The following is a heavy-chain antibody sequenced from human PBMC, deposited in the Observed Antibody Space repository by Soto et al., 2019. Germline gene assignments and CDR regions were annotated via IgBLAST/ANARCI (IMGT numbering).Heavy chain of an antibody. CDR2: ISYDGSNK. CDR3: AKAYYYGSGSYGDWFDP. Sequence: GGSLRLSCAASGFTFSSYGMHWVRQAPGKGLEWVAVISYDGSNKYYADSVKGRFTISRDNSKNTLYLQMNSLRAEDTAVYYCAKAYYYGSGSYGDWFDPWGQGT. D-gene: IGHD3-10*01. J-gene: IGHJ5*02. V-gene: IGHV3-30*18. CDR1: GFTFSSYG.